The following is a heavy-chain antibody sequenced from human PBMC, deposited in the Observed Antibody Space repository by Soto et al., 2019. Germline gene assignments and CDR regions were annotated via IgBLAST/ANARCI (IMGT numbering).Heavy chain of an antibody. CDR1: GGTFSSYA. Sequence: SVKVSCKASGGTFSSYAISWVRQAPVQGLEWMGGIIPIFGTANYAQKFQGRVTITADESTSTAYMELSSLRSEDTAVYYCARELSPSVAAAGSDYWGQGTLVTVSS. V-gene: IGHV1-69*01. CDR2: IIPIFGTA. CDR3: ARELSPSVAAAGSDY. D-gene: IGHD6-13*01. J-gene: IGHJ4*02.